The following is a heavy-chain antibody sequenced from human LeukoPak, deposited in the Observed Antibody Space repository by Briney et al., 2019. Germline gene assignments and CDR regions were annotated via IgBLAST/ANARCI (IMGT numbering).Heavy chain of an antibody. CDR2: ISYDGSNK. CDR3: AKDGRVATIFTPVYYYYMDV. D-gene: IGHD5-12*01. V-gene: IGHV3-30*18. J-gene: IGHJ6*03. Sequence: PGGSLRLSCAASGFTFSSYGMHWVRQAPGKGLEWVAVISYDGSNKYYADSVKGRFTISRDNSKNTLYLQMNSLRAEDTAVYYCAKDGRVATIFTPVYYYYMDVWGKGTTVTVSS. CDR1: GFTFSSYG.